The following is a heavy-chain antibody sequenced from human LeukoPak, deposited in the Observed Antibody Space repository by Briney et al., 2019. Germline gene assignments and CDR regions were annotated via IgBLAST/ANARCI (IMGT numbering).Heavy chain of an antibody. V-gene: IGHV1-46*01. CDR1: GYTLTSYY. Sequence: GASVKVSCMTSGYTLTSYYMHWVRQAPGQGLEWMAIISPSGGSTFYAQKFQGRVTMTRDMSTSTVYMELSSLRSEDTAVYYCARGLASYMDVWGKGTTVTVSS. J-gene: IGHJ6*03. CDR3: ARGLASYMDV. D-gene: IGHD2-21*01. CDR2: ISPSGGST.